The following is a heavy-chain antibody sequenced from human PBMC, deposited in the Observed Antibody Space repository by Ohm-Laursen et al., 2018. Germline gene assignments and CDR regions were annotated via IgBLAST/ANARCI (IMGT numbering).Heavy chain of an antibody. CDR3: ARDGIVVVVGATHEYFQQ. D-gene: IGHD2-15*01. Sequence: ASVKVSCKASGYTFTSYGISWVRQAPGQGLEWMGWINAYNGKTNYAQKFQGRVTMTTDTSTTTAYMEVRRLRPDDTAVYYCARDGIVVVVGATHEYFQQWGQGTLVTVSS. J-gene: IGHJ1*01. V-gene: IGHV1-18*01. CDR1: GYTFTSYG. CDR2: INAYNGKT.